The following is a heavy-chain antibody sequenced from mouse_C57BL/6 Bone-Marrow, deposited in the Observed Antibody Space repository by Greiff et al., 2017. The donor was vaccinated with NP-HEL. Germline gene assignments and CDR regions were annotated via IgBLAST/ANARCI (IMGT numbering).Heavy chain of an antibody. Sequence: EVQLQQSGPELVKPGASVKIPCKASGYTFTDYNMDWVKQSHGKSLEWIGDINPNNGGTIYNQKFKGKATLTVDKSSSTAYMELRSLTSEDTAVYYCARLANWDWYFDVWGTGTTVTVSS. CDR2: INPNNGGT. J-gene: IGHJ1*03. CDR3: ARLANWDWYFDV. D-gene: IGHD4-1*01. CDR1: GYTFTDYN. V-gene: IGHV1-18*01.